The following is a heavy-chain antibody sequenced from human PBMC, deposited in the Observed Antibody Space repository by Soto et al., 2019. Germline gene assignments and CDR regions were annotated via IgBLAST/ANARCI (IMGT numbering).Heavy chain of an antibody. V-gene: IGHV5-51*01. J-gene: IGHJ6*02. CDR1: GYSFTSYW. CDR3: ARRRYQDMSENYASYLHYLLDA. CDR2: IYSGDSDT. Sequence: GESLKISCKVSGYSFTSYWFGWVRQLPGQGLEWMGFIYSGDSDTRYSPSFQGQVTISADKSISTAYLQWSSLKASDTAMYYCARRRYQDMSENYASYLHYLLDAWGQGNTVT. D-gene: IGHD3-16*01.